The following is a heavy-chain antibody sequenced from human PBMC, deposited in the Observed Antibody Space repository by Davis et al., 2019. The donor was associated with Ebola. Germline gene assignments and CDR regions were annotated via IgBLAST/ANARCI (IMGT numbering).Heavy chain of an antibody. CDR2: INPDGSFT. J-gene: IGHJ6*02. V-gene: IGHV3-74*01. D-gene: IGHD3-10*01. Sequence: GESLKISCAASGFTFSSYWMHWVRQAPGKGLVWVSRINPDGSFTDYADSVKGRFSISRDSTSSTLYLQMNGLRAEDTAVYYCATWSGAVWGQGTTVTVSS. CDR1: GFTFSSYW. CDR3: ATWSGAV.